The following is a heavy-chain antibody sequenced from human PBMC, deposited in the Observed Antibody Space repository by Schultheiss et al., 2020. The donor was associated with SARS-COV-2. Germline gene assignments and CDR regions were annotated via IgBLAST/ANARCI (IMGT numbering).Heavy chain of an antibody. CDR2: MNPNSGNT. CDR1: GYTLTELS. D-gene: IGHD6-19*01. J-gene: IGHJ5*02. V-gene: IGHV1-8*01. CDR3: AKDATNSIAVAGNEWFDP. Sequence: ASVKVSCKVSGYTLTELSMHWVRQAPGKGLEWMGWMNPNSGNTGYAQKFQGRVTMTRNTSISTAYMELSSLRSEDTAVYYCAKDATNSIAVAGNEWFDPWGQGTLVTVSS.